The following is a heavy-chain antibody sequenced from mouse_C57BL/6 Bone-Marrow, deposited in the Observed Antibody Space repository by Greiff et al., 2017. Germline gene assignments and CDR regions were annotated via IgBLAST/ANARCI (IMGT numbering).Heavy chain of an antibody. Sequence: EVQLQQSGPVLVKPGASVKLSCKASGYTFTDYYMHWVKQSHGKSLEWIGVINPYNGGTSYNQKFKGKATLTIDKSSSTAYMELNSLTSDDSAVYDCARWKMTTPYWGQGTLVTVSA. CDR3: ARWKMTTPY. CDR1: GYTFTDYY. CDR2: INPYNGGT. D-gene: IGHD2-13*01. V-gene: IGHV1-19*01. J-gene: IGHJ3*01.